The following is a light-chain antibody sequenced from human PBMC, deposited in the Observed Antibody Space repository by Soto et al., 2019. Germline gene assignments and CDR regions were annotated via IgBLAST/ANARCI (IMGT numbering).Light chain of an antibody. CDR1: SSNVGTYDP. CDR3: CSFAVGAAVV. V-gene: IGLV2-23*01. J-gene: IGLJ2*01. Sequence: QSALTQPASVSASPGQSINISCTGTSSNVGTYDPVSWYQHHPDKAPKLNIYEGTKRPSGISSRFSGSKSGNTASLTISGLQAEDEADYYCCSFAVGAAVVFGGGTKLTVL. CDR2: EGT.